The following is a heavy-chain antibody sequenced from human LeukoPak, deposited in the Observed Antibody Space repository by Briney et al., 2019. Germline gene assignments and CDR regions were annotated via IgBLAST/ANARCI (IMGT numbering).Heavy chain of an antibody. CDR2: ISSSSSYI. D-gene: IGHD3-22*01. J-gene: IGHJ4*02. CDR3: ARVYPPGTYYYDSSGYSNDY. CDR1: GFTFSSHG. V-gene: IGHV3-21*01. Sequence: GGSLRLSCAASGFTFSSHGMSWVRQAPGKGLEWVSCISSSSSYIYYADSVKGRFTISRDNAKNSLYLQMNSLRAEDTAVYYCARVYPPGTYYYDSSGYSNDYWGQGTLVTVSS.